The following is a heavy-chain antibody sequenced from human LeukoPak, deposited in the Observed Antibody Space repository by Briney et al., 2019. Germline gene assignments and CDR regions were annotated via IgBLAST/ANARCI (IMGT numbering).Heavy chain of an antibody. D-gene: IGHD1-26*01. V-gene: IGHV3-74*01. Sequence: PGGSLRLSCAASGFTFSSYWMHWVRQTPGKWLVWVSRISGDGSSTTYAESVKGRFTISRDNAKNTLYLQMNTLRAEDTAVYYCTRELPFDYWGQGTLVTVSS. CDR1: GFTFSSYW. CDR3: TRELPFDY. CDR2: ISGDGSST. J-gene: IGHJ4*02.